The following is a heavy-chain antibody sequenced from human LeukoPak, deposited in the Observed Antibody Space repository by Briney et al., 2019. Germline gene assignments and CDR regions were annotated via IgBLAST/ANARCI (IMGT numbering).Heavy chain of an antibody. J-gene: IGHJ4*02. CDR1: GGTFSSYA. V-gene: IGHV1-69*13. D-gene: IGHD3-10*01. CDR2: IIPIFGTA. CDR3: ARDRRGIYYFDY. Sequence: SVKVSCNASGGTFSSYAISWVRQSPGQGLEWRGGIIPIFGTANYAQKFQGRVTITADESTSTAYMELSSLRSEDTAVYYCARDRRGIYYFDYWGQGTLVTVSS.